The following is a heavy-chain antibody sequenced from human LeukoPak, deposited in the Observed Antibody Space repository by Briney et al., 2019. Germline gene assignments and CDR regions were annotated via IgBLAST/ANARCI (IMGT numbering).Heavy chain of an antibody. Sequence: GGSLRLSCAASGFIFSSYSMNWVRQAPGKGLGWVSSISATGNYIYYADSVKGRFTISRDNAKNSLYLQMNSLRAEDTAVYYCARDRSGYTFDDWGQGTLVTVSS. CDR1: GFIFSSYS. D-gene: IGHD5-18*01. V-gene: IGHV3-21*01. CDR2: ISATGNYI. CDR3: ARDRSGYTFDD. J-gene: IGHJ4*02.